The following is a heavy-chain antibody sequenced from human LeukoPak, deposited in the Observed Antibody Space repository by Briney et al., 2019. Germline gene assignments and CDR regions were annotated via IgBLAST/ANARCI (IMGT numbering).Heavy chain of an antibody. CDR1: GFTFSNYG. CDR2: IWYDGTEK. CDR3: ARDSSGWYYFDY. J-gene: IGHJ4*02. V-gene: IGHV3-33*01. D-gene: IGHD6-19*01. Sequence: GGSLRLSCAASGFTFSNYGFHWVRQAPGKGLEWVAMIWYDGTEKYYAESVKGRFTISRDNSKNTLYLQMNSLRAEDTAVYYCARDSSGWYYFDYWGQGTLVTVSS.